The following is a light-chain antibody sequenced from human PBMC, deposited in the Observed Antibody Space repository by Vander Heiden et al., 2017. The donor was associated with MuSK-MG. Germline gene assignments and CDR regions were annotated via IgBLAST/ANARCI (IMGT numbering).Light chain of an antibody. CDR2: DAS. V-gene: IGKV3-11*01. J-gene: IGKJ4*01. Sequence: EIVLTQSPATLSSSPGERATLSCRASQSVSSYLAWYQQRPGQAPRLLIYDASNRATGIPARFSGSGCGTDFTLTISSLEPEDFAVYYCQQRSNWPPLTFGGWTKVEIK. CDR1: QSVSSY. CDR3: QQRSNWPPLT.